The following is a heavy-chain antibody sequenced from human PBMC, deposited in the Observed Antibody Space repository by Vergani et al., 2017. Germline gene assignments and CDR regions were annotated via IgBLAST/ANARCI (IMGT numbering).Heavy chain of an antibody. D-gene: IGHD4-17*01. CDR1: GFTVSSNY. J-gene: IGHJ3*02. Sequence: EVQLVESGGGLVQPGGSLRLSCAASGFTVSSNYMSWVRQAPGKGLEWVSVIYSGGSTYYADSVKGRFTISRDNSKNTLYLQINSLRAEDTAAYYCAGPNDYGDGNAFDIWGQGTMVTVSS. CDR2: IYSGGST. CDR3: AGPNDYGDGNAFDI. V-gene: IGHV3-66*01.